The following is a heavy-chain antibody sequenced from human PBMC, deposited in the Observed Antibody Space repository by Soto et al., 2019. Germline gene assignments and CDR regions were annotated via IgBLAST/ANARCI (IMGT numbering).Heavy chain of an antibody. CDR1: GFTVSSNY. J-gene: IGHJ4*02. V-gene: IGHV3-53*01. CDR2: IYSGGTT. CDR3: ARGGYSYGYDY. D-gene: IGHD5-18*01. Sequence: GGSLRLSCAASGFTVSSNYMSWVRQAPGKGLEWASVIYSGGTTYYADSVKGRFTISRDNSKNTLYLQMNSLRAEDTAVYYCARGGYSYGYDYWGQGTLVTVSS.